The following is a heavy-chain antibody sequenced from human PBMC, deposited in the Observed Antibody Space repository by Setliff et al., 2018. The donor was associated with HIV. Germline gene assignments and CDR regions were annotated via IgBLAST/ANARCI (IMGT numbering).Heavy chain of an antibody. Sequence: SETLSLTCAVYSGSFSGYRWTWIRKPPGKGLEWIGVINHRGSTTYNPSLRSRVTISVDTSKNQFSLNLNSVTAADTAVYYFARGDYYDSTGYEGLDSWGRGTLVTAPQ. D-gene: IGHD3-22*01. V-gene: IGHV4-34*01. CDR2: INHRGST. CDR1: SGSFSGYR. CDR3: ARGDYYDSTGYEGLDS. J-gene: IGHJ4*02.